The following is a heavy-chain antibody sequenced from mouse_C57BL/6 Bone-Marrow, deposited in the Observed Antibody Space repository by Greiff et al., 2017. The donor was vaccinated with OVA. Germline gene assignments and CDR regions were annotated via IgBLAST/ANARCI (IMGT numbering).Heavy chain of an antibody. CDR2: IDPSDSYT. V-gene: IGHV1-50*01. CDR3: ARSLRGY. Sequence: VQLQQSGAELVKPGASVKLSCKASGYTFTSYWMQWVKQRPGQGLEWIGEIDPSDSYTNYNQKFKGKATLTVDTSSSTAYMQLSSLTSEDSAVYYCARSLRGYWGQGTTLTVSS. D-gene: IGHD1-1*01. CDR1: GYTFTSYW. J-gene: IGHJ2*01.